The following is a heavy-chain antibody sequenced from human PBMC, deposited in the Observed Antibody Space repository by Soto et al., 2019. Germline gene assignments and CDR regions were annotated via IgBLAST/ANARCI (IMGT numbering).Heavy chain of an antibody. CDR2: INPSGGSK. V-gene: IGHV1-46*01. D-gene: IGHD2-2*01. Sequence: ASVKVSCKASGYTFTSYYMHWARQDPGQGLEWMGIINPSGGSKSYAQKFQGRVTMTRDTSTSTVYMELSSLRSEDTAVYYCARSAMARPDYYYGMDVWGQGTTVTVSS. CDR1: GYTFTSYY. CDR3: ARSAMARPDYYYGMDV. J-gene: IGHJ6*02.